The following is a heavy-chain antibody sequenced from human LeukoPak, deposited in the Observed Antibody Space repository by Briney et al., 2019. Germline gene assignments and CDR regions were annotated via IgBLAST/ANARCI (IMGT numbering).Heavy chain of an antibody. Sequence: GGSLRLSCTASGFTFSKYHMNWVRQAPGKGLEWVSSISSSSAYIHYADSVKGRFTISRDNGKNSLYLQMSSLTAEDTALFYCARDDLRDGAFDIWGQGTMVTVSS. J-gene: IGHJ3*02. CDR1: GFTFSKYH. CDR2: ISSSSAYI. V-gene: IGHV3-21*04. CDR3: ARDDLRDGAFDI.